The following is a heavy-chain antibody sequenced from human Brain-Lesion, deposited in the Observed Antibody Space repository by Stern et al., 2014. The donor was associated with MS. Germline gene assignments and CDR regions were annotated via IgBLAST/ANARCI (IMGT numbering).Heavy chain of an antibody. CDR1: GGSISSGGYY. CDR2: IFNSGRT. V-gene: IGHV4-61*02. Sequence: QVQLQESGPGLVKPSQTLSLSCTVSGGSISSGGYYWSWIRQPAGKGLEWIGRIFNSGRTSYKPSLKRRGTKSIDNSKKQVSPRLNSMTAADTAVYYCARGRVVPGFQYYATDVWGQGTTVIVSS. J-gene: IGHJ6*02. CDR3: ARGRVVPGFQYYATDV. D-gene: IGHD2-2*01.